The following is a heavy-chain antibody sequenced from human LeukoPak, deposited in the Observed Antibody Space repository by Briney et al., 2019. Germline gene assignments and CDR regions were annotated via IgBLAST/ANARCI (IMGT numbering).Heavy chain of an antibody. D-gene: IGHD6-6*01. V-gene: IGHV3-9*01. CDR3: ARDRGTTSSAGYYFDY. CDR2: ISWNSGSI. J-gene: IGHJ4*02. Sequence: SLRLSCAASGFTFDDYAMHWVRQAPGKGLEWVSGISWNSGSIGYADSVKGRFTISRDNSKNTLYLQMNSLRAEDTAVYYCARDRGTTSSAGYYFDYWGQGTLVTVSS. CDR1: GFTFDDYA.